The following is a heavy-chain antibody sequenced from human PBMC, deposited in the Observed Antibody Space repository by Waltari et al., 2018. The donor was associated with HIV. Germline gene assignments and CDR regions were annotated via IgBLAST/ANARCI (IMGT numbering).Heavy chain of an antibody. CDR2: INPNSGGT. CDR1: GYTFTGYY. J-gene: IGHJ6*02. V-gene: IGHV1-2*04. CDR3: ASSIAARNYYYYGMDV. Sequence: QVQLVQSGAEVKKPGASVKVSCKASGYTFTGYYMHWVRQATGQGLEWMGWINPNSGGTNYAQKFQGWVTMTRDTSISTAYMELSRLRSDDTAVYYCASSIAARNYYYYGMDVWGQGTTVTVSS. D-gene: IGHD6-6*01.